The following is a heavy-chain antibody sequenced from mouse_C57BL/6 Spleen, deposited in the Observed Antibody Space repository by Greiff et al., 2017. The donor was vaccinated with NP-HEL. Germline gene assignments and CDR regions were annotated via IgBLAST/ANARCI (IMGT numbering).Heavy chain of an antibody. D-gene: IGHD1-1*01. CDR1: GYAFSSYW. Sequence: QVQLQQSGAELVKPGASVKISCKASGYAFSSYWMNRVKQRPGKGLEWIGQIYPGDGDTNYNGKFKGKATLTADKSSSTAYMQLSSLTSEDSAVYFCARSYYGSSFDYWGQGTTLTVSS. CDR2: IYPGDGDT. J-gene: IGHJ2*01. V-gene: IGHV1-80*01. CDR3: ARSYYGSSFDY.